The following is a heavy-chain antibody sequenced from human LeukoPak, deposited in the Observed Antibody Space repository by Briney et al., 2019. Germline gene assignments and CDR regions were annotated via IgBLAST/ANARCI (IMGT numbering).Heavy chain of an antibody. J-gene: IGHJ4*02. CDR1: GYTFTGYY. D-gene: IGHD6-19*01. Sequence: ASVKVSCKASGYTFTGYYMHWVRQAPGQGLEWMGWINPNSGGTNYAQKFQGWVTMTRDTSISTAYMELSRLRSDDTAVYYCAREGAVAGTTIDYWGQGTLVTVSS. V-gene: IGHV1-2*04. CDR2: INPNSGGT. CDR3: AREGAVAGTTIDY.